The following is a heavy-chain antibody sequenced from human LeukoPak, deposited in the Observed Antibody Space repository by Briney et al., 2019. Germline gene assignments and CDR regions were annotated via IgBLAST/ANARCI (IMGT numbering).Heavy chain of an antibody. Sequence: SGPTLVKPTQTLTLTCTFSGFSLSTNGVGVGWIRQPPGKALEWLALIYWDDDKRYSPSLKSRLTITKDTSRDQVVLTMTNMDPLDTATYYCAHRRGGYFDYWGQGTLVTVSS. D-gene: IGHD3-16*01. V-gene: IGHV2-5*02. CDR3: AHRRGGYFDY. CDR1: GFSLSTNGVG. CDR2: IYWDDDK. J-gene: IGHJ4*02.